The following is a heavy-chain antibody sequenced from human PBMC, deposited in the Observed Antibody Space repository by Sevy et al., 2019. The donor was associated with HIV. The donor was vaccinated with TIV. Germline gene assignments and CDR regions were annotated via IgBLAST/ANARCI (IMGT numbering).Heavy chain of an antibody. CDR3: ARKASSGLDC. D-gene: IGHD3-22*01. Sequence: GGSLRLSCAASGFTFSRYWMHWVRQVPGKGLVWVSRINSDGSSTSYADSVRGRFTISRDNAKNTLYLQMNSLRAEDTAVYYCARKASSGLDCWGQGTLVTVSS. J-gene: IGHJ4*02. CDR1: GFTFSRYW. V-gene: IGHV3-74*01. CDR2: INSDGSST.